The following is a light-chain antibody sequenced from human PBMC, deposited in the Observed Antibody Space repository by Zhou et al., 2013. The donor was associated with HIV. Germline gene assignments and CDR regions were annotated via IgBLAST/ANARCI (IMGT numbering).Light chain of an antibody. CDR1: QSVSSNY. CDR3: QQYGSSPWT. Sequence: EIVLTQSPGTLSLSPGERATLYCRASQSVSSNYLAWYQHKPGQAPRLLIYGASSRATGIPDRFSGSGSGTDFTLTISRLEPEDFAVYYCQQYGSSPWTFGQGTKVEIK. CDR2: GAS. V-gene: IGKV3-20*01. J-gene: IGKJ1*01.